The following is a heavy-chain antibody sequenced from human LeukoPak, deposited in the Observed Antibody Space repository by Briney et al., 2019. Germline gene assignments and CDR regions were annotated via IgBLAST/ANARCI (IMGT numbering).Heavy chain of an antibody. V-gene: IGHV3-53*01. CDR1: GFAVSCSY. CDR3: ARGESIAAAGAFDL. Sequence: GGSLRLSCAASGFAVSCSYMSWVRQASGKGLEWVSVIYAGGSIHYADSVKGRFTISRDNSQNTLDLQLNSLRVDDTAIYYCARGESIAAAGAFDLWGQGTLVTVSS. D-gene: IGHD6-13*01. CDR2: IYAGGSI. J-gene: IGHJ4*02.